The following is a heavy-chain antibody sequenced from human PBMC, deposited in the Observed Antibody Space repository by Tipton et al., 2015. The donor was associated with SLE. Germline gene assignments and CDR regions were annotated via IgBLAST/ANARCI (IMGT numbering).Heavy chain of an antibody. V-gene: IGHV3-23*01. CDR1: GFSFSSHA. J-gene: IGHJ6*02. CDR3: AKGSCSSTSCPRGMDV. D-gene: IGHD2-2*01. CDR2: ISGSGAST. Sequence: SLRLSCAASGFSFSSHALSWVRQAPGKGLEWVSLISGSGASTYYADSVKGRFTISRDNSKNTLYLQMNSLRAEDTAVYYCAKGSCSSTSCPRGMDVWGQGTTVTVSS.